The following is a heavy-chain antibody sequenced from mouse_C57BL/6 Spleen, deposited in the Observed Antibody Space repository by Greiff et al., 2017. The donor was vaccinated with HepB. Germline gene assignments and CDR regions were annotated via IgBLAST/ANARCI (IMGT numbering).Heavy chain of an antibody. J-gene: IGHJ4*01. D-gene: IGHD1-1*01. V-gene: IGHV1-80*01. CDR1: GYAFSSYW. CDR2: IYPGDGDT. Sequence: QVQLKQSGAELVKPGASVKISCKASGYAFSSYWMNWVKQRPGKGLEWIGQIYPGDGDTNYNGKFKGKATLTADKSSSTAYMQLSSLTSEDSAVYFCARNGNYGSSYAMDYWGQGTSVTVSS. CDR3: ARNGNYGSSYAMDY.